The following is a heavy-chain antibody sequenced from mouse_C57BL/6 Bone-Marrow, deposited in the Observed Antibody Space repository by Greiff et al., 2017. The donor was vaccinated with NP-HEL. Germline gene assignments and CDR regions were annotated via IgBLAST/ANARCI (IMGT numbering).Heavy chain of an antibody. CDR1: GYAFSSSW. CDR3: ARKFYDYDAMDY. V-gene: IGHV1-82*01. J-gene: IGHJ4*01. CDR2: IYPGDGDT. Sequence: QVQLKESGPELVKPGASVKISCKASGYAFSSSWMNWVKQRPGKGLEWIGRIYPGDGDTNYNGKFKGKATLTADKSSSTAYMQLSSLTSEDSAVYFCARKFYDYDAMDYWGQGTSVTVSS. D-gene: IGHD2-3*01.